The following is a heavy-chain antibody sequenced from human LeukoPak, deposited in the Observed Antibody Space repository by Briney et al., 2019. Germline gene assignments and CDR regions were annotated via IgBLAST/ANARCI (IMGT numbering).Heavy chain of an antibody. CDR2: IYYSGST. CDR3: AREGYYYDGSGYYLFDY. Sequence: SQTLSLTCTVSGGSISSGGYYWSWIRQHPGKGLEWIGYIYYSGSTYYNPSLKSRVTISVDTSKNQFSLKLSSVTAADTAVYYCAREGYYYDGSGYYLFDYWGQGTLVTVSS. CDR1: GGSISSGGYY. V-gene: IGHV4-31*03. D-gene: IGHD3-22*01. J-gene: IGHJ4*02.